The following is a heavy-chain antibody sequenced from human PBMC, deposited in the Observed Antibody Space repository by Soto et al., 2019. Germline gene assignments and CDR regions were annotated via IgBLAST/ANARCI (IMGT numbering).Heavy chain of an antibody. CDR3: ARVRTIFGVVITPFDY. Sequence: ASVNVSCKASGYTFTSYGISWVRQAPGQGLEWMGWISAYNGNTNYAQKLQGRVTMTTDTSTSTAYMELRSLRSDDTAVYYCARVRTIFGVVITPFDYWGQGTLVTVSS. CDR2: ISAYNGNT. V-gene: IGHV1-18*04. CDR1: GYTFTSYG. J-gene: IGHJ4*02. D-gene: IGHD3-3*01.